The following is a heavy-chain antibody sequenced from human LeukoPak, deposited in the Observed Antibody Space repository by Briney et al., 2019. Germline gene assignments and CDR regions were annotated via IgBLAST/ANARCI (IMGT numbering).Heavy chain of an antibody. Sequence: GGSLRLSCAASGFTFSNYAMTWVRQAPGKGLEWVSGISASGGTTYYADSGRGRFTISRDNSKNTLFLQMNSLRAEDTAVYYCAKRPRDSTGYYLGAFDFWGLGTMVTVSS. CDR1: GFTFSNYA. V-gene: IGHV3-23*01. CDR3: AKRPRDSTGYYLGAFDF. D-gene: IGHD3-22*01. CDR2: ISASGGTT. J-gene: IGHJ3*01.